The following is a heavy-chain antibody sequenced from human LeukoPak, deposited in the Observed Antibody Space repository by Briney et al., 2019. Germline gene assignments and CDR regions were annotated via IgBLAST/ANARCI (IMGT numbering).Heavy chain of an antibody. CDR3: ARDPKRYSSSSGDY. V-gene: IGHV3-7*01. J-gene: IGHJ4*02. CDR1: GFTFSSYW. Sequence: GGSLRLSCAASGFTFSSYWMSWVRQAPGKGLEWVANIKQDGSEKYYVDSVKGRFTISRDNAKNSLYLQMNSLRAEDTAVYYCARDPKRYSSSSGDYWGQGTLDTVSS. D-gene: IGHD6-6*01. CDR2: IKQDGSEK.